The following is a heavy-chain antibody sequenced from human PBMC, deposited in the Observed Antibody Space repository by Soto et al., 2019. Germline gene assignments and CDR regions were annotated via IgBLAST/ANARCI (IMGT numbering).Heavy chain of an antibody. V-gene: IGHV4-34*01. Sequence: QVQLQQWGAGPLRPLETLSLTCGVSGGSFSGYYWAWIRQSPGKGLEWIGEINDRGSINYNPSLKSRVRTSVDTSKNHYSLTLRSVTAADTAVYYCARESHDILTGPPWVWYFDLWGRGTLVTVSS. CDR2: INDRGSI. CDR3: ARESHDILTGPPWVWYFDL. J-gene: IGHJ2*01. D-gene: IGHD3-9*01. CDR1: GGSFSGYY.